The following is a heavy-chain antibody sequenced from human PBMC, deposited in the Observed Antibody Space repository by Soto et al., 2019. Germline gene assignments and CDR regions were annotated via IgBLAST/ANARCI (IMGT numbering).Heavy chain of an antibody. CDR1: GYSFTSYW. CDR3: ARHGDIVATKGYYYYYYYMDV. CDR2: IYPGDSDT. V-gene: IGHV5-51*01. D-gene: IGHD5-12*01. Sequence: GESLKISCKGSGYSFTSYWIGWVRQMPGKGLEWMGIIYPGDSDTRYSPSFQGQVTISADKSISTAYLQWSSLKASDTAMYYCARHGDIVATKGYYYYYYYMDVWGKGTTVTVSS. J-gene: IGHJ6*03.